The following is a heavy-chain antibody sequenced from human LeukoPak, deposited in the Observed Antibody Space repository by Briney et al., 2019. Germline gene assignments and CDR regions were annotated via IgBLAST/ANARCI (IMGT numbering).Heavy chain of an antibody. CDR1: GYTFTGYF. Sequence: ASVKVSCKASGYTFTGYFMHWVRQAPGQGLEWMGRINPNSGGTNYAQKFQGRATMTRDTSISTAYMGLSRLRSDDTAVYYCARDIGGIAAREYWGQGTLVTVSS. D-gene: IGHD6-6*01. V-gene: IGHV1-2*06. CDR3: ARDIGGIAAREY. J-gene: IGHJ4*02. CDR2: INPNSGGT.